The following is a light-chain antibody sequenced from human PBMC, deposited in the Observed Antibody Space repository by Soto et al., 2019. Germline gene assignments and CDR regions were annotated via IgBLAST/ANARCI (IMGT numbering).Light chain of an antibody. V-gene: IGKV1-6*01. Sequence: QVTPSPSSLSASVGDRVTITCRASQAIRNDLGWYQQTPGKAPKLLIYAASTLQSGVPSRFSGSGFGTDFTLTISSLQPEDFATYYCLQDFNYFSFGQGTRLEI. CDR1: QAIRND. CDR3: LQDFNYFS. J-gene: IGKJ5*01. CDR2: AAS.